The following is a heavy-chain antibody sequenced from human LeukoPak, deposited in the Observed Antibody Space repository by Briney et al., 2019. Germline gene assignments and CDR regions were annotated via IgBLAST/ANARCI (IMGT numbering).Heavy chain of an antibody. D-gene: IGHD3-10*01. J-gene: IGHJ6*03. CDR2: IYYSEST. V-gene: IGHV4-39*01. CDR3: ARINYYGSGRDYYYYYMDV. CDR1: GGSISSSSYY. Sequence: SETLSLTCTVSGGSISSSSYYWGWTRQPPGKGLEWIGSIYYSESTYYNPSLKSRVTISVDTSKNQFSLKLSSVTAADTAVYYCARINYYGSGRDYYYYYMDVWGKGTTVTISS.